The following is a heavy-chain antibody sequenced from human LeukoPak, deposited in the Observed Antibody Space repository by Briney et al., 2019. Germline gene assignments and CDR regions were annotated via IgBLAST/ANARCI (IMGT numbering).Heavy chain of an antibody. V-gene: IGHV1-2*02. CDR1: GYTFTGYY. J-gene: IGHJ4*02. CDR3: AREGSGYPY. CDR2: INPNSGGT. Sequence: ASVKVSCKASGYTFTGYYMHWVRQAPGQGLEWMGWINPNSGGTNYAQKFQGRVTMTRDTSISTAYMEVSRPTSDDTAVFYCAREGSGYPYWGQGTLVTVSS. D-gene: IGHD5-12*01.